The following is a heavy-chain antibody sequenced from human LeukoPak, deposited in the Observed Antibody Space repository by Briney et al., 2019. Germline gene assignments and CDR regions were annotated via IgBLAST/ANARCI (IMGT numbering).Heavy chain of an antibody. CDR3: AREDSGVFDY. CDR2: IYSGGST. CDR1: GFTVSSNY. V-gene: IGHV3-66*01. Sequence: GGSLRLSCAASGFTVSSNYMSWVRQAPGKGLEWVSVIYSGGSTYYADSVRGRFTISRDNSKNTLYLQMNSLRAEDTAVYYCAREDSGVFDYWGQGTLVTVSS. D-gene: IGHD3-10*01. J-gene: IGHJ4*02.